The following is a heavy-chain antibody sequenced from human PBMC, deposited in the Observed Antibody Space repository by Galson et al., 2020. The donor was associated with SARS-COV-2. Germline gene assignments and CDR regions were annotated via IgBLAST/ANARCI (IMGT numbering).Heavy chain of an antibody. V-gene: IGHV4-4*02. Sequence: ASETLSLTCAVSGVSISSANWWSWVRQPPGKGLEWIGDIYHTGDTSYNPSLNSRVTMSVEKSRNQFSLSLTSVTAADTAVYYCALFTLRNRYFDSWGQGTLVTVSS. CDR2: IYHTGDT. D-gene: IGHD3-16*02. J-gene: IGHJ4*02. CDR3: ALFTLRNRYFDS. CDR1: GVSISSANW.